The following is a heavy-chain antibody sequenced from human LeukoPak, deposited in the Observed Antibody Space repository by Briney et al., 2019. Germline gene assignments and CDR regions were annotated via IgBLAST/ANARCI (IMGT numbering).Heavy chain of an antibody. CDR3: ARGGSHLWQPFDS. CDR2: IYHSGST. CDR1: GDFITKSVW. D-gene: IGHD5-18*01. V-gene: IGHV4-4*02. J-gene: IGHJ4*02. Sequence: SETLSLTCAVSGDFITKSVWWIWVRQTPGKGLEWIGDIYHSGSTNSNPSLKSRVTLSLDKSKNQFSLKLSSVTAADTAVYYCARGGSHLWQPFDSWGQGTLVTVSS.